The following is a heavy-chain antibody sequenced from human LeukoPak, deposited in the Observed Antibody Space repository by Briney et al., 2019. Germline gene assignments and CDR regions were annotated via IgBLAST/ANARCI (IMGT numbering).Heavy chain of an antibody. Sequence: GGSLRLSCAVSGFTFSSYAMSWVRQAPGKGLEWVSAISVSGGSTYYADSVKGRFTISRDNSKNTLYLQMNSLRAEDTAVYYCAKDRDYDILTGYYTTQEYWGQGTLVTVSS. CDR2: ISVSGGST. V-gene: IGHV3-23*01. CDR1: GFTFSSYA. D-gene: IGHD3-9*01. CDR3: AKDRDYDILTGYYTTQEY. J-gene: IGHJ4*02.